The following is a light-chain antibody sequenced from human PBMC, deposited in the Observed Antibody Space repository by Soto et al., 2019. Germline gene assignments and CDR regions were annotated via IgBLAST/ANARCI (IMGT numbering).Light chain of an antibody. Sequence: EIVLTQSPATLSLSPGERATLSCRASQSVSSYLAWYQHKPGQAPRLLLYDAFNRATGVPVRFSGSGSGTDFTLTISGLEPEEVGVYYCQQRSDWAPITVGPGTKVDFK. CDR1: QSVSSY. V-gene: IGKV3-11*01. CDR2: DAF. CDR3: QQRSDWAPIT. J-gene: IGKJ3*01.